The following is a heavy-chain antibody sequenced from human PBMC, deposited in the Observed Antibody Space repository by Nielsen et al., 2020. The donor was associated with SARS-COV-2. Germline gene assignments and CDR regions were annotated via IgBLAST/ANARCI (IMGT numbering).Heavy chain of an antibody. J-gene: IGHJ4*02. V-gene: IGHV3-30*19. CDR1: GFTFNSVG. D-gene: IGHD3-16*01. Sequence: GGSLRLSCAASGFTFNSVGMHWVRQAPGKGLEWVAVVSTEGGTTYYADSVKGRFTIARDNSQNTLYLHMTSLRADDTAVYFCTRESLRSGMSRYSFDYWGQGTLVTVSS. CDR2: VSTEGGTT. CDR3: TRESLRSGMSRYSFDY.